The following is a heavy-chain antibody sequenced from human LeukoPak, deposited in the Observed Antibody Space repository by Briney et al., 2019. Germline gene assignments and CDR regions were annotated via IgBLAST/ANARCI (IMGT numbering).Heavy chain of an antibody. V-gene: IGHV4-59*01. CDR1: GGSISGYF. CDR3: ARAPYSSGWSGLMGLGV. Sequence: SETLSLTCTVSGGSISGYFWSWIRQPPGNGLEWVGYSSYSGSTRYNPSLKSRVTISVDTSKNQFSLKLSSVTAADMALYFCARAPYSSGWSGLMGLGVWGQGTTVTVSS. CDR2: SSYSGST. D-gene: IGHD6-19*01. J-gene: IGHJ6*02.